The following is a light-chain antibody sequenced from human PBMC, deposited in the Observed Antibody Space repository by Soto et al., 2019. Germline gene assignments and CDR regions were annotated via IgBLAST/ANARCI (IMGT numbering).Light chain of an antibody. V-gene: IGLV2-14*03. CDR3: SSYISSSTPLWV. CDR2: DVT. J-gene: IGLJ3*02. CDR1: NSDVGGYNY. Sequence: QSVLTQPASVSGSPGQSITISCTGTNSDVGGYNYVSWYQHHPGKAPKLMIYDVTYRPSGVSNRFSGSKSGNTASLTISGLQPEDEADYYRSSYISSSTPLWVFGGGTKLTVL.